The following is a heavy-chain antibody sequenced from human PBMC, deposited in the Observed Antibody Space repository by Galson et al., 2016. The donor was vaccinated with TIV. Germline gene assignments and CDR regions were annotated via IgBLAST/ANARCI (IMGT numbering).Heavy chain of an antibody. Sequence: SVKVSCKASGYTFSKYGISWVRQAPGQGLQWVGWIGANGGDTNSAQKLQGRVTMTTDTSTNTAYIELRRLRSEDTAVYYCARDRGSMTMILVVDYLYGMDVWGQGTTVTVSS. CDR1: GYTFSKYG. D-gene: IGHD3-22*01. J-gene: IGHJ6*02. CDR3: ARDRGSMTMILVVDYLYGMDV. V-gene: IGHV1-18*04. CDR2: IGANGGDT.